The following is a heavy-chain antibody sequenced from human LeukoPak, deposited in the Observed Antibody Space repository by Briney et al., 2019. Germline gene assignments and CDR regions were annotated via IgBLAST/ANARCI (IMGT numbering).Heavy chain of an antibody. J-gene: IGHJ4*02. CDR1: VYTFTIYY. V-gene: IGHV1-46*01. Sequence: ASVTVSFTSSVYTFTIYYMHWVRQAPGQGLEWMGIINPNVGSTSYAHRFQGRVAMTRDTSTSTAYMELSSLRSEDTALYYCARDRAYSGSYFFDYWGQGTLVTVSS. D-gene: IGHD1-26*01. CDR3: ARDRAYSGSYFFDY. CDR2: INPNVGST.